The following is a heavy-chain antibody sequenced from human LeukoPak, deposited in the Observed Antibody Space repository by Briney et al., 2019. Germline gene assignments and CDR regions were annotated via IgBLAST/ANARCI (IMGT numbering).Heavy chain of an antibody. CDR2: IYYSGST. CDR3: ARDRSVAAPRSWFDP. J-gene: IGHJ5*02. CDR1: GVSITSSSYN. V-gene: IGHV4-61*01. D-gene: IGHD6-19*01. Sequence: SETLSLTCTVSGVSITSSSYNWGWIRQPPGKGLEWIGYIYYSGSTNYNPSLKSRVTISVDTSKNQFSLKLSSVTAADTAVYYCARDRSVAAPRSWFDPWGQGTLVTVSS.